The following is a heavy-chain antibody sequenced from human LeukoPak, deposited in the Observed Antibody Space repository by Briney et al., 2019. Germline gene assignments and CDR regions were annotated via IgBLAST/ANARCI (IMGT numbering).Heavy chain of an antibody. J-gene: IGHJ4*02. CDR1: GGSISSYY. CDR2: IYYSGST. D-gene: IGHD3-22*01. CDR3: ARLAPQIGYYDSSGYPDY. Sequence: PSETLSLTCTVSGGSISSYYWSWIRQPPGKGLEWIGYIYYSGSTNYNPSLKSRVTISVDTSKNQFSLKLSSVTAADTAVYYCARLAPQIGYYDSSGYPDYWGQGTLVTVSS. V-gene: IGHV4-59*01.